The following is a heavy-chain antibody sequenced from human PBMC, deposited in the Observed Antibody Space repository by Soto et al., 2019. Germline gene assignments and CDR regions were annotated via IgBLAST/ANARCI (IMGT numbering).Heavy chain of an antibody. V-gene: IGHV1-69*13. J-gene: IGHJ5*02. CDR3: AREADREMATTPGWFDP. D-gene: IGHD5-12*01. Sequence: SSVKVTCTTSGGTFSIYAISWVRQGPGQVLEWMGGIIPIFGTANYAQKFQGRVTITADESTSTAYMELSSLRSEDTAVYYCAREADREMATTPGWFDPWGQGNLVTVSS. CDR1: GGTFSIYA. CDR2: IIPIFGTA.